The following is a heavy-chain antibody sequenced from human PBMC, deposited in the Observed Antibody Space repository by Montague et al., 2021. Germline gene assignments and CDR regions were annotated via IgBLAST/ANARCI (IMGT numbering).Heavy chain of an antibody. V-gene: IGHV3-23*01. CDR2: TSGGGGNT. CDR3: AKGPYDDGSYLLHFES. CDR1: GFSFNYYA. Sequence: SLRLSCAASGFSFNYYAMAWVRQAPGKGLEWVSATSGGGGNTYYADSVKGRFTISRDSSESTVFLQMNSLRVEDSAVYYCAKGPYDDGSYLLHFESWGQGTLVTVSS. J-gene: IGHJ4*02. D-gene: IGHD1-26*01.